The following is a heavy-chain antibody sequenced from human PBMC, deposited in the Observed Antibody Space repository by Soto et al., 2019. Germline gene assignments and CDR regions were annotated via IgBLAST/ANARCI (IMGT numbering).Heavy chain of an antibody. CDR2: IYYSGST. D-gene: IGHD2-2*01. V-gene: IGHV4-31*03. CDR1: GGSISSGGYY. J-gene: IGHJ4*02. CDR3: ARFCSSTSCYAYFDY. Sequence: QVQLQESGPGLVKPSQTLSLTCTVSGGSISSGGYYWSWIRQHPGKGLEWIGYIYYSGSTYYNPSLKRRVTIXXAXSMXRFSLKLSSVTAADTAVYYCARFCSSTSCYAYFDYWGQGTLVTVSS.